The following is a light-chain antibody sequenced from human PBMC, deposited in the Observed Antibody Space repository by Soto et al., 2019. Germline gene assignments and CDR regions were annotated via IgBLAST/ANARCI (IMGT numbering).Light chain of an antibody. CDR1: QSINNNY. CDR2: GAS. V-gene: IGKV3-20*01. J-gene: IGKJ2*01. Sequence: EIVLTQSPGTLSLSPGERVTLSCRASQSINNNYLAWYQHKPGQAPRLIVYGASARATGIPDRFSGSGSGTDFTRTISRLMREDIAVYYCQQYCSLSTFGQGTKLEIK. CDR3: QQYCSLST.